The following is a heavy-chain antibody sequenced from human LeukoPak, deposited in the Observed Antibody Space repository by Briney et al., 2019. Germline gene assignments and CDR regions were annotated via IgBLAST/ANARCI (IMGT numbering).Heavy chain of an antibody. J-gene: IGHJ6*02. CDR3: ARDRVHDRSGYYRNFYYALDV. D-gene: IGHD3-22*01. Sequence: PGGSLRLSCAASGFTFSNYWMHWVRQAPGKGLVWVARTNSDETSSTYADSVKGRFTVSRDNAKNTLYLHMTSLRAEDTAVYYCARDRVHDRSGYYRNFYYALDVWGLGTTVTVSS. CDR1: GFTFSNYW. V-gene: IGHV3-74*03. CDR2: TNSDETSS.